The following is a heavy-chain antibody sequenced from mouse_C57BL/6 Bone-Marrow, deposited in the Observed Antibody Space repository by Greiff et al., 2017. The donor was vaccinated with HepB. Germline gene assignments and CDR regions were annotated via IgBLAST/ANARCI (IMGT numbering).Heavy chain of an antibody. CDR3: VRSTMVTTSFAY. J-gene: IGHJ3*01. V-gene: IGHV10-3*01. CDR2: IRSKSSNYAT. Sequence: GGGLVQPKGSLKLSCAASGFTFNTYAMHWVRQAPGKGLEWVARIRSKSSNYATYYADSVKDRFTISRDDSQSMLYLQMHNLKTEDTAMYYCVRSTMVTTSFAYWGQGTLVTVSA. CDR1: GFTFNTYA. D-gene: IGHD2-2*01.